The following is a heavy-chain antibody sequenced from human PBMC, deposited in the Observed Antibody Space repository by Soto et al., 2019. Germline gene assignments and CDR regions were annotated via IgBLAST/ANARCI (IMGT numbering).Heavy chain of an antibody. V-gene: IGHV3-30-3*01. CDR3: ARDLVVVAPAAILYYYYGMDV. J-gene: IGHJ6*02. D-gene: IGHD2-2*02. CDR1: GFTFSSYA. Sequence: GGSLRLSCAASGFTFSSYAMHWVRQAPGKGLEWVAVISYDGSNKYYADSVKGRFTISRDNSKNTLYLQMNSPRAEDTAVYYCARDLVVVAPAAILYYYYGMDVWGQGTTVTVSS. CDR2: ISYDGSNK.